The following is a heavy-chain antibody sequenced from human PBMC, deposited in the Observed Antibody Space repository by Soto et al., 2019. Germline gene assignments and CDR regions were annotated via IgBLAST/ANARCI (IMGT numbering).Heavy chain of an antibody. V-gene: IGHV4-59*01. J-gene: IGHJ5*02. D-gene: IGHD3-10*01. CDR1: GGSISSYY. Sequence: PSETLSLTCTVSGGSISSYYWSWIRPPPGKGLEWIGYIYYSGSTNYNPSLKSRVTISVDTSKNQFSLKLSSVTAADTAVYYCARMMVRGVKGVNWFDPWGQGTLVTVSS. CDR2: IYYSGST. CDR3: ARMMVRGVKGVNWFDP.